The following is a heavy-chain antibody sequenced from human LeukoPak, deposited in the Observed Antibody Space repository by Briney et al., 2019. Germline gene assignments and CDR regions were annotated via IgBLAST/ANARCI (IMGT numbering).Heavy chain of an antibody. V-gene: IGHV4-34*01. J-gene: IGHJ4*02. Sequence: SETLSLTCAVYGGSFTTYYWTWIRQPPGKGLEWIGEIHHSGRTNYKPSLRSRVTISLDTSKNQFSLNLNSVTAADTAVYYCARGLSSGWVDYRGQGTLVTVSS. CDR3: ARGLSSGWVDY. D-gene: IGHD6-19*01. CDR1: GGSFTTYY. CDR2: IHHSGRT.